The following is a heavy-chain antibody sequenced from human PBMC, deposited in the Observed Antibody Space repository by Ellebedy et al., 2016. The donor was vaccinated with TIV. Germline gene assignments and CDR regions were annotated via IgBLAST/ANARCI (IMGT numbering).Heavy chain of an antibody. J-gene: IGHJ4*02. V-gene: IGHV3-23*01. D-gene: IGHD6-13*01. CDR3: AKDGKGAAGHFDY. Sequence: GESLKISXAASGFTFSSYAMSWVRQAPGKGLEWVSAISGSGGSTYYADSVKGRFTISRDNSKNTLYLQMNSLRAEDTAVYYCAKDGKGAAGHFDYWGQGTLVTVSS. CDR2: ISGSGGST. CDR1: GFTFSSYA.